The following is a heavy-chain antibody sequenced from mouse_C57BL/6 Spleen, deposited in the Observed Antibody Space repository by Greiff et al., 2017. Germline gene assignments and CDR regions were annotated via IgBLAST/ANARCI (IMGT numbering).Heavy chain of an antibody. D-gene: IGHD2-3*01. J-gene: IGHJ4*01. CDR1: GYTFTDYY. Sequence: QVQLKESGPELVKPGASVKISCKASGYTFTDYYINWVKQRPGQGLEWIGWIFPGSGSTYYNEKFKGKATLTVDKSSSTAYMLLSSLTSEDSAVYFCARVDDGYYDYAMDYWGQGTSVTVSA. CDR3: ARVDDGYYDYAMDY. V-gene: IGHV1-75*01. CDR2: IFPGSGST.